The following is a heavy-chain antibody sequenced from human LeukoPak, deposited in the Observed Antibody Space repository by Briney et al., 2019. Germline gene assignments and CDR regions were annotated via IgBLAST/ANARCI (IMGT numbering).Heavy chain of an antibody. CDR1: GYTFTSYY. Sequence: ASVKVSCKASGYTFTSYYMHWVRQAPGQGVEWMGIINPSGGSTSYAQKFQGRVTMTRDTSTSTVYMELSSLRSEDTAVYYCARFKTDCSSTSCYSYYGMDVWGQGTTVTVSS. D-gene: IGHD2-2*02. J-gene: IGHJ6*02. CDR3: ARFKTDCSSTSCYSYYGMDV. V-gene: IGHV1-46*01. CDR2: INPSGGST.